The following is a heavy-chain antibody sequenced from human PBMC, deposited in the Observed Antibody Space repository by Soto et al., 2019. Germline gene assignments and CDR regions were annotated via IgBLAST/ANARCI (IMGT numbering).Heavy chain of an antibody. J-gene: IGHJ6*03. CDR2: IYYSGST. CDR3: ARDYGDYYMDV. D-gene: IGHD4-17*01. V-gene: IGHV4-59*01. CDR1: GGSISSYY. Sequence: SETLSLTCTVSGGSISSYYWSWIRQPPGKGLEWIGYIYYSGSTNYNPSLKSRVTISVDTSKNQFSLKLSSVTAADTAVYYCARDYGDYYMDVWGKGTAVTVSS.